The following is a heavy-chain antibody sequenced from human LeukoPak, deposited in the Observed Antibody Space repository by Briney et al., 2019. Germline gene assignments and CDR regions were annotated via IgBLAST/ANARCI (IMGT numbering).Heavy chain of an antibody. D-gene: IGHD3-22*01. Sequence: GGSLRLSCAASGFTLSSYLMSWVRQAPGRGLEWVANIKKDGSEENYLDSVKGRFTVSRDNAKNSLFLQMNSLRGEDTAVYYCARGYYYDSSVAYWGQGTLVTVSS. J-gene: IGHJ4*02. CDR1: GFTLSSYL. CDR2: IKKDGSEE. CDR3: ARGYYYDSSVAY. V-gene: IGHV3-7*01.